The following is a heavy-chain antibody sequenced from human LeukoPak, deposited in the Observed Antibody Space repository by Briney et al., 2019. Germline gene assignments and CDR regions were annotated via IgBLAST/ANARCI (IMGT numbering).Heavy chain of an antibody. CDR3: ARSGIVGFDAFDI. V-gene: IGHV4-59*08. CDR2: IYYSGST. CDR1: GGSISSYY. Sequence: SETLSLTCTVSGGSISSYYWSWIRQPPGKGLEWIGYIYYSGSTNYNPSLKSRVTISVDTSKNQFSLKLSSVTAADTAVYYCARSGIVGFDAFDIWGQGTMVTVSS. J-gene: IGHJ3*02. D-gene: IGHD3-22*01.